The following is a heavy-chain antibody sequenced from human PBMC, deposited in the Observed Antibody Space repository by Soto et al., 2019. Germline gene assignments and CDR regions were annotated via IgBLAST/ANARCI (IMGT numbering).Heavy chain of an antibody. CDR2: LYSTYGT. Sequence: GGSLRLSCAVSGLTVSDRNYITWVRQAPGKGLEWVSALYSTYGTYYADLVRGRFTVSRDNAKNTVYLQMNSLRADDTAVYYCARGGTSTTYWGLFYNWGQGTLVTVSS. J-gene: IGHJ4*02. CDR3: ARGGTSTTYWGLFYN. D-gene: IGHD7-27*01. V-gene: IGHV3-66*01. CDR1: GLTVSDRNY.